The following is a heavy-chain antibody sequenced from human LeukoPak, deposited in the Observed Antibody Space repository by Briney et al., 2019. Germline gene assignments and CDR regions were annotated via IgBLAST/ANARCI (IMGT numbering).Heavy chain of an antibody. CDR3: TRNLYSSSLIVD. Sequence: GGSLRLSCTPSEFTFADFEMSWVRQSPGKGLEWVGFIRTKAFGATTVYAASVKGRFTISRDDSKSVAYLQMNSLKTEDTALYYCTRNLYSSSLIVDWGQGTTVTVSS. CDR2: IRTKAFGATT. D-gene: IGHD6-13*01. CDR1: EFTFADFE. V-gene: IGHV3-49*04. J-gene: IGHJ6*02.